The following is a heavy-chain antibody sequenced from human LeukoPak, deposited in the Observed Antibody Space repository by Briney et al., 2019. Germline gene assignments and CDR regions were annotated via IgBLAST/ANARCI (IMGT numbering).Heavy chain of an antibody. V-gene: IGHV3-74*01. CDR3: ARDLGQYYDTSDNWFAP. CDR2: INSDGSST. D-gene: IGHD3-22*01. CDR1: GFTFSGCW. J-gene: IGHJ5*02. Sequence: PGGSLRLSCVASGFTFSGCWMHWVRQVPGKGLVWVSRINSDGSSTRYADSVKGRFTISRDNAKNTLYLEMNSLRAEDTAVYYCARDLGQYYDTSDNWFAPWGQGTLVTVSS.